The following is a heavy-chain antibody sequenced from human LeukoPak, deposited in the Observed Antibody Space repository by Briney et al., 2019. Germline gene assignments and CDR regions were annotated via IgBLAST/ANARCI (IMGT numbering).Heavy chain of an antibody. Sequence: SETLSLTCAVYGGSFSGYYWSWIRQPPGKGLEWIGEINHSGSTNYNPSLKSRVTISVDTSKNQFSLKLSSVTAADTAVYYCARGRGGYDSSGYYFRFRVEYYFDYWGQGTLVTVSS. CDR3: ARGRGGYDSSGYYFRFRVEYYFDY. D-gene: IGHD3-22*01. J-gene: IGHJ4*02. CDR2: INHSGST. V-gene: IGHV4-34*01. CDR1: GGSFSGYY.